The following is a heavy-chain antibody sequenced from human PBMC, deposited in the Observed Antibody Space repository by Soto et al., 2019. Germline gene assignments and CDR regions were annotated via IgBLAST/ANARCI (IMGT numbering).Heavy chain of an antibody. Sequence: QLQLQESGPGLVKPSETLSLTCTVSGGSISSSSYYWGWILQPPGKWLEWIGSISYSGSTYYNPSLKSRVTIPVDTSKNQFSLKLSSVTAADTAVYYCARDYDSSGDYWGQGTLVTVSS. J-gene: IGHJ4*02. CDR2: ISYSGST. V-gene: IGHV4-39*01. CDR3: ARDYDSSGDY. D-gene: IGHD3-22*01. CDR1: GGSISSSSYY.